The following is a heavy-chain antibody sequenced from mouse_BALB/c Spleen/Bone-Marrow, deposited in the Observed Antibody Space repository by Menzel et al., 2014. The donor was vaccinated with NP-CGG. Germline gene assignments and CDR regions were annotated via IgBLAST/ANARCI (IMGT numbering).Heavy chain of an antibody. D-gene: IGHD3-1*01. V-gene: IGHV1-5*01. Sequence: EVQLQQSGTVLARPGASVKMPCKASGYTFTSYWMHWIKQRPGQGPEWIGAFYPGNSDTIYNQKFKGKAKLTAVTSTSTAYMELSSLTNEDSAVYFCLTAGFDYWGQGTTLTVSS. CDR3: LTAGFDY. CDR2: FYPGNSDT. CDR1: GYTFTSYW. J-gene: IGHJ2*01.